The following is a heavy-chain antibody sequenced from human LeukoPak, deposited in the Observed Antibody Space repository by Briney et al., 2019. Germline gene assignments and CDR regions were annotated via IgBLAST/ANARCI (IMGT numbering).Heavy chain of an antibody. D-gene: IGHD6-13*01. Sequence: SQTLSLTCAISGDSVSSNSAAWNWIRRSPSRGLEWLGRTYYRSKWYNDYAVSVKSRITINPDTSKNQFSLQLNSVTPEDTAVYYCAREPIAAAAKNWYFDLWGRGTLVTVSS. V-gene: IGHV6-1*01. J-gene: IGHJ2*01. CDR3: AREPIAAAAKNWYFDL. CDR2: TYYRSKWYN. CDR1: GDSVSSNSAA.